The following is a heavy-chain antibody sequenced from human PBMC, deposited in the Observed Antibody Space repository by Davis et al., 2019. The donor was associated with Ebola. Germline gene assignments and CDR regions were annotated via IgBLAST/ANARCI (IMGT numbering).Heavy chain of an antibody. D-gene: IGHD6-6*01. Sequence: SGPTLVKPTQTLTLTCTFSGISLSTSGVGVGWIRQPPGKALEWLALIYWDDDKRYSPSLKSRLTITKDTSKNQVVLTMTNMDPVDTATYYCANRSIAAHFDYWGQGTLVTVSS. J-gene: IGHJ4*02. CDR1: GISLSTSGVG. V-gene: IGHV2-5*02. CDR3: ANRSIAAHFDY. CDR2: IYWDDDK.